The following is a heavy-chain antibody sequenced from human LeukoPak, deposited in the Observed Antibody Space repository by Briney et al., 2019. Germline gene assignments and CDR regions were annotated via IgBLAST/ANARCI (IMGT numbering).Heavy chain of an antibody. J-gene: IGHJ5*02. D-gene: IGHD3-10*01. CDR3: ARAGNYYGRHTNWFDP. CDR2: IKQDGSEK. Sequence: GGSLRLSCAASGFTFSSYWMSWVRQAPGKGLEWVANIKQDGSEKYYVDSVKGRFTISRDNAKNSLYLQMNSLRAEDTAVYYCARAGNYYGRHTNWFDPWGQGTLVTVSS. CDR1: GFTFSSYW. V-gene: IGHV3-7*01.